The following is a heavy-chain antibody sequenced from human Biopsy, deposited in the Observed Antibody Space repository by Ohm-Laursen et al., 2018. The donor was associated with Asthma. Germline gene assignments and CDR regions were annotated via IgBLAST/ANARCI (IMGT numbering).Heavy chain of an antibody. J-gene: IGHJ6*02. Sequence: SLRLSCSASGFPISNYGMHWVRQAPGKGLEWVAVMSYDDSQTRYADSVQGRFIISRDNSKNTLYLQMNSLRVEDTAIYFCAKDKVGAANSYQYGMDVWGQGTTVTVSS. CDR2: MSYDDSQT. CDR3: AKDKVGAANSYQYGMDV. V-gene: IGHV3-33*05. CDR1: GFPISNYG. D-gene: IGHD1-26*01.